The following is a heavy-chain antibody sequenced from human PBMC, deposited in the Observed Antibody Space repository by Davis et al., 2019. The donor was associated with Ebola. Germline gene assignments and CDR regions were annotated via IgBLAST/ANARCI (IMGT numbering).Heavy chain of an antibody. CDR1: GFTFRSYA. V-gene: IGHV3-21*01. J-gene: IGHJ4*02. D-gene: IGHD2-2*02. Sequence: PGGSLRLSCAASGFTFRSYAMSWVRQAPGKGLEWVSSISSSNSYIYYADSVKGRFTISRDNAKNSLYLQMNSLRAEDTAVYYCARDGLGSAIPDYWGQGTLVTVSS. CDR2: ISSSNSYI. CDR3: ARDGLGSAIPDY.